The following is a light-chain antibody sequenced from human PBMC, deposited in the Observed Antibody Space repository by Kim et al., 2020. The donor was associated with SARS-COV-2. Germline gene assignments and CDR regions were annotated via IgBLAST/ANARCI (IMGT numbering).Light chain of an antibody. J-gene: IGKJ5*01. CDR2: DAS. Sequence: ASVGGRGTITCRAGQDISSSLAGYQQKPRKAPKLLINDASTLQRGVPSRFSGSGSGADFSLTISSLQPEDVAASYCRQLNSYPPAFGQGTRLEIK. V-gene: IGKV1-9*01. CDR1: QDISSS. CDR3: RQLNSYPPA.